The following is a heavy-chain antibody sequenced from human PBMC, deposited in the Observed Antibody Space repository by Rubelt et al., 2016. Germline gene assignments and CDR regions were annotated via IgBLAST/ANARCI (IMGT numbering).Heavy chain of an antibody. D-gene: IGHD6-6*01. CDR2: ISAYNGNT. CDR1: GYTFTSYG. Sequence: QVQLVQSGAEVKKPGASVKVSCKASGYTFTSYGISWVRQAPGQGLEWMGWISAYNGNTNYAQKLHGIGTMTTDTPTSTAYRELGSRRSDDTAVYYCARDRIRIAARQGWYFDLWGRGTLVTVSS. CDR3: ARDRIRIAARQGWYFDL. J-gene: IGHJ2*01. V-gene: IGHV1-18*01.